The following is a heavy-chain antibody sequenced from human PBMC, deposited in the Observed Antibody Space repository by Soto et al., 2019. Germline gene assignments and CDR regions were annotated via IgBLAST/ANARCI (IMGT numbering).Heavy chain of an antibody. Sequence: EVQLLESGGNLVQPGGSLRLSCAASGFSFSTYALTWVRQVPGKGLEWVSGISACGATTYYADSVKGRFTISRDNSKNTVFLHMTSLRAEDTALYYCAKWTDTVVEAALAGGAFDIWGQGTTVTVSS. CDR2: ISACGATT. V-gene: IGHV3-23*01. CDR1: GFSFSTYA. CDR3: AKWTDTVVEAALAGGAFDI. J-gene: IGHJ3*02. D-gene: IGHD2-2*01.